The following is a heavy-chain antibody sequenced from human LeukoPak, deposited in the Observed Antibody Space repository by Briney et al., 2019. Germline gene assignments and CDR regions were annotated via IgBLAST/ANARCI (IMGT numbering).Heavy chain of an antibody. CDR3: ASRNFRGIFGVVTTYYFDY. V-gene: IGHV1-69*13. CDR2: IIPIFGTA. CDR1: GGTFSSYA. J-gene: IGHJ4*02. D-gene: IGHD3-3*01. Sequence: ASVKVSCKASGGTFSSYAISWVRQAPGQGLEWMGGIIPIFGTANYAQKFQGRVTITADESTSTAYMELSSLRSEDTAVYYCASRNFRGIFGVVTTYYFDYWGQGTLVTVSS.